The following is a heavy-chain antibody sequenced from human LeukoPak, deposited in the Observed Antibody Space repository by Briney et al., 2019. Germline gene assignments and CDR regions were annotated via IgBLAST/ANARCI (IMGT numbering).Heavy chain of an antibody. Sequence: ASVKVSCKASGYTFTGYYMHWVRQAPGQGLEWMGRINPNSGGTNYAQKFQGRVTMTRDTSISTAYMELSRLRSDDTAVHYCARTPGSYYHYYYGMDVWGQGTTVTVSS. CDR2: INPNSGGT. CDR1: GYTFTGYY. V-gene: IGHV1-2*06. CDR3: ARTPGSYYHYYYGMDV. J-gene: IGHJ6*02. D-gene: IGHD1-26*01.